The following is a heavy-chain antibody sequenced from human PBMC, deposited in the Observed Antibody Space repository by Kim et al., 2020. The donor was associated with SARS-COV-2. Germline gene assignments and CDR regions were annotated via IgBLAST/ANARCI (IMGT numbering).Heavy chain of an antibody. CDR2: IYYSGST. CDR3: ARHQIIAVASVYYGMDV. V-gene: IGHV4-39*01. D-gene: IGHD6-19*01. CDR1: GGSISSSSYY. Sequence: SETLSLTCTVSGGSISSSSYYWGWIRQPPGKGLEWIGSIYYSGSTYYNPSLKSRVTISVDTSKNQFSLKLSSVTAADTAVYYCARHQIIAVASVYYGMDVWGQGTTVTVSS. J-gene: IGHJ6*02.